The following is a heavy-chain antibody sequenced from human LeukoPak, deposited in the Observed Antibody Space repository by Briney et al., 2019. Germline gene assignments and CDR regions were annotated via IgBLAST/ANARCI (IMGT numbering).Heavy chain of an antibody. CDR2: ISSNGGST. V-gene: IGHV3-64D*06. CDR3: AREARIAVAGTLDY. D-gene: IGHD6-19*01. J-gene: IGHJ4*02. Sequence: GGSLRLSCSASGFTFSSYAMHWVRQAPGKGLEYVSAISSNGGSTYYADSVKGRFTISRDNSKNTLYLQMSSLRAEDTAVYYCAREARIAVAGTLDYWGQGTLVTVSS. CDR1: GFTFSSYA.